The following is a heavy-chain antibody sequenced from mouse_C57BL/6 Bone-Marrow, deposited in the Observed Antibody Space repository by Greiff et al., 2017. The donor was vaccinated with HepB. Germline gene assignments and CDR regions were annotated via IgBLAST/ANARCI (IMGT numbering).Heavy chain of an antibody. Sequence: QVQLQQSGAELARPGASVKLSCKASGYTFTSYGISWVKQRTGQGLEWIGEIYPRSGNTYYNEKFKGKATLTADKSSSTAYMELRSLTSEDSAVYFCAREGYGSIYPFDYWGQGTTLTVSS. CDR1: GYTFTSYG. J-gene: IGHJ2*01. CDR3: AREGYGSIYPFDY. CDR2: IYPRSGNT. D-gene: IGHD1-1*01. V-gene: IGHV1-81*01.